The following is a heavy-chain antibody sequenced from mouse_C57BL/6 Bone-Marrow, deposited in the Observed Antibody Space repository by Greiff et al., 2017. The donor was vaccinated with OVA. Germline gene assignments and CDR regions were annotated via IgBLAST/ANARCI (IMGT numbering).Heavy chain of an antibody. J-gene: IGHJ1*03. V-gene: IGHV1-39*01. Sequence: VQLQQSGPELVKPGASVKISCKASGYSFTDYNMNWVKQSNGKSLEWIGVITPNYGTTRYNQKFKGKATLTVDQSSSTAYMQLNSLTSEDSAVYYCANYYYGSNWYFDVWGTGTTVTVSS. CDR3: ANYYYGSNWYFDV. CDR1: GYSFTDYN. D-gene: IGHD1-1*01. CDR2: ITPNYGTT.